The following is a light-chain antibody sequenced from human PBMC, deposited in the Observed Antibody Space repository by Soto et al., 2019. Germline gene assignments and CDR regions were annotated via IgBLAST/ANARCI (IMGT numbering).Light chain of an antibody. CDR2: DAA. Sequence: EIVLTQSPATLSLSPGERVTLSCRASQSVISYLAWYQQKPGQAPRLLIYDAANRATGIPARFSGSGSGTDFTLTISSLESEDFAGYYCQQRSNWPPRLTFGGGTKVEIK. V-gene: IGKV3-11*01. CDR3: QQRSNWPPRLT. CDR1: QSVISY. J-gene: IGKJ4*01.